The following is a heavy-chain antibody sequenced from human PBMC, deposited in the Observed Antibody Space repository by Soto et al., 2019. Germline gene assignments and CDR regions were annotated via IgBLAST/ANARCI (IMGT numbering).Heavy chain of an antibody. Sequence: PSETLSLTCTVSGGSISSGGYYWSWIRQPPGKGLEWIGYIYYSGSTNYNPSLKSRVTISVDTSKNQFSLKLSSVTAADTAVYYCARDRGGATVFDYWGQGTLVTVSS. D-gene: IGHD1-26*01. J-gene: IGHJ4*02. CDR1: GGSISSGGYY. CDR3: ARDRGGATVFDY. CDR2: IYYSGST. V-gene: IGHV4-61*08.